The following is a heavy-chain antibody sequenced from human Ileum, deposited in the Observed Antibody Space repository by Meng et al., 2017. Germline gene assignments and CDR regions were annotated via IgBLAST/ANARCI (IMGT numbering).Heavy chain of an antibody. CDR3: ARHGGWHFDY. Sequence: SETLSLTCAVSGGSISSYNWWSWVRQPPGKGLEWIGQIDLGGTTYYNPSLESRVIMSLDKSKNQLSLRLTSVAAADTAVYYCARHGGWHFDYWGQGALVTVSS. D-gene: IGHD6-19*01. V-gene: IGHV4-4*02. CDR2: IDLGGTT. CDR1: GGSISSYNW. J-gene: IGHJ4*02.